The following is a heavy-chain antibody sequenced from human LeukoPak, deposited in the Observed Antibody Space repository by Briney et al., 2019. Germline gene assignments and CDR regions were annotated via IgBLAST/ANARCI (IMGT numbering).Heavy chain of an antibody. CDR3: ARPMTTVTTTDAFDI. Sequence: PGGSLRLSCAASRFIFRSFGLNWVRQAPGKGLEWVSSISPTGGYIYYADSVKGRFTISRDNANNSLYLQMNSLRAEDTAVYYCARPMTTVTTTDAFDIWGQGTMVTVSS. D-gene: IGHD4-11*01. CDR1: RFIFRSFG. V-gene: IGHV3-21*01. J-gene: IGHJ3*02. CDR2: ISPTGGYI.